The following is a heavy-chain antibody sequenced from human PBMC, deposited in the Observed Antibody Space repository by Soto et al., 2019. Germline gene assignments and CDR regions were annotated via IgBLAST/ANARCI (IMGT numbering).Heavy chain of an antibody. Sequence: QVQLVESGGGVVQPGRSLRLSCAASGFTFSSYAMHWVRQAPGKGLEWVAVISYDGSNKYYADSVKGRFTISRDNSKNTLYLQMNSLRAEDSAVYYCARASGAYSYGPYVAFDYWGQGTLVTVSS. V-gene: IGHV3-30-3*01. CDR2: ISYDGSNK. CDR3: ARASGAYSYGPYVAFDY. J-gene: IGHJ4*02. CDR1: GFTFSSYA. D-gene: IGHD5-18*01.